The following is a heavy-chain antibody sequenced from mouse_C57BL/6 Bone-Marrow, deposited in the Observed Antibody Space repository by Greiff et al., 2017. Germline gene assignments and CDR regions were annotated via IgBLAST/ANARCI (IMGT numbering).Heavy chain of an antibody. D-gene: IGHD4-1*01. J-gene: IGHJ2*01. CDR3: ARNWDLDY. CDR2: ISDGGSYT. CDR1: GFTFSSYA. Sequence: EVKLVESGGGLVKPGGSLKLSCAASGFTFSSYAMSWVRQTPEKRLEWVATISDGGSYTYYPDNVKGRFTISRDNAKNNLYMQMSHLKSEDTAMYYCARNWDLDYWGQGTTLTGSS. V-gene: IGHV5-4*03.